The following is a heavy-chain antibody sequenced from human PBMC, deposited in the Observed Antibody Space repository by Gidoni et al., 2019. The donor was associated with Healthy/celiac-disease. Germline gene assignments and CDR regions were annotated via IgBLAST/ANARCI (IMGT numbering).Heavy chain of an antibody. CDR3: VKEDYGGKNYYYGMDV. Sequence: EVQLVESGGGLVQPGGSLRLSCSASGFTFSSYAMHWVRQAPGKGLEYVSAISSNGGSTYYADSVKGRFTISRDNSKNTLYLQMSSLRAEDTAVYYCVKEDYGGKNYYYGMDVWGQGTTVTVSS. CDR1: GFTFSSYA. J-gene: IGHJ6*02. V-gene: IGHV3-64D*06. CDR2: ISSNGGST. D-gene: IGHD4-17*01.